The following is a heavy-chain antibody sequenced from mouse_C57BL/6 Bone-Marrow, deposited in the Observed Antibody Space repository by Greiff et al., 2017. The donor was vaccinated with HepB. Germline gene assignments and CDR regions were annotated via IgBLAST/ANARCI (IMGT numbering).Heavy chain of an antibody. D-gene: IGHD2-5*01. V-gene: IGHV2-2*01. Sequence: QVQLQQSGPGLVQPSQSLSITCTVSGFSLTSYGVHWVRQSPGKGLEWLGVIWSGGSTDYNAAFISRLSISKDNSKSQVFFKMNSLQADDTAIYYCAREIVTTPYFDYWGQGTTLTVSS. J-gene: IGHJ2*01. CDR2: IWSGGST. CDR1: GFSLTSYG. CDR3: AREIVTTPYFDY.